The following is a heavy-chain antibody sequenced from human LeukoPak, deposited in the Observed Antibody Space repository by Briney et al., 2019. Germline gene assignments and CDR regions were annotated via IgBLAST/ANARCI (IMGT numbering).Heavy chain of an antibody. CDR1: GITFTSYY. J-gene: IGHJ4*02. CDR2: INPSGTIT. Sequence: ASVKVSCKASGITFTSYYIHWVRQAPGRGLEWMGKINPSGTITTYAPKYQGRVTVTNDTSTNTVYMELSSLRSDDTAVYYCALIAPPHNWGQGTLVTVSS. CDR3: ALIAPPHN. D-gene: IGHD6-13*01. V-gene: IGHV1-46*01.